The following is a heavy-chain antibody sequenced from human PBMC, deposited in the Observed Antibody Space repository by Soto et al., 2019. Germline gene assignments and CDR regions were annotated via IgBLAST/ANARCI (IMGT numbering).Heavy chain of an antibody. D-gene: IGHD2-15*01. CDR1: GFTFSSYA. Sequence: QVQLVESGGGVVQPGRSLRLSCAASGFTFSSYATHWVRQAPGKGLEWVAVMSYDGSNKYYAYSVKGRFTISRDNSKNTLYLQMNSLRAEDTAVYHCARFKGCSGGSGYPYSDYWGQGTLVTVSS. V-gene: IGHV3-30-3*01. CDR2: MSYDGSNK. CDR3: ARFKGCSGGSGYPYSDY. J-gene: IGHJ4*02.